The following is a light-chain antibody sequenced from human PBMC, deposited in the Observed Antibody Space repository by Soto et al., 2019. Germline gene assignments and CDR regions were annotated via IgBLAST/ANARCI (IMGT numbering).Light chain of an antibody. V-gene: IGKV1-5*02. CDR1: QSISSW. CDR2: DAS. Sequence: MHMTHSPSTLSASLAYRFTIIGRASQSISSWLAWYQQKPGKAPKLLIYDASSLESGVPSRFSGSGSGTEFTLTISSLQPDDFATYYCQQYNSYTWTFGQGTKVDI. CDR3: QQYNSYTWT. J-gene: IGKJ1*01.